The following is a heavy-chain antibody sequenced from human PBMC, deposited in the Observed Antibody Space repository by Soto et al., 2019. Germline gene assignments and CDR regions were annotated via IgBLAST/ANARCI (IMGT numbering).Heavy chain of an antibody. Sequence: GASVKVSCKASGYTFTSYGISWVRQAPGQGLEWMGWISAYNGSTSYAQKFQGRVTMTRDTSTSTVYMELSSLRSEDTAVYYCARDQPRGVAAAGTGYYYYGMDVWGQGTTVTVSS. CDR3: ARDQPRGVAAAGTGYYYYGMDV. D-gene: IGHD6-13*01. CDR1: GYTFTSYG. V-gene: IGHV1-18*01. J-gene: IGHJ6*02. CDR2: ISAYNGST.